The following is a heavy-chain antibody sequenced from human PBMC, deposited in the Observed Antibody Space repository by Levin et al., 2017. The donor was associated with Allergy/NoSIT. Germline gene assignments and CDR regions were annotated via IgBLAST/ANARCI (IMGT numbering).Heavy chain of an antibody. CDR3: AKGLLSVAVAGTSWFDP. Sequence: LSLTCAASGFTFGSYAMSWVRQAPGKGLEWVSVISGSGGSTYYADSVKGRFTISRDNSKNTLYLQMNSLRAEDTAVYYCAKGLLSVAVAGTSWFDPWGQGTLVTVSS. J-gene: IGHJ5*02. CDR1: GFTFGSYA. CDR2: ISGSGGST. D-gene: IGHD6-19*01. V-gene: IGHV3-23*01.